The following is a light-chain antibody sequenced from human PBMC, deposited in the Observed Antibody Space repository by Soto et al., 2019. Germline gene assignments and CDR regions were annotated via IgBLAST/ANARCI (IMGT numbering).Light chain of an antibody. Sequence: DIQMTQSPSTLSASVGDRVTITCRASQTVSDSLAWYQQRPGKAPNLLIYKASTLESGVPSRFSGSGSGTEFTLTISSLQPDDLAPYYCQQYYTYSWTFGQGTKVEIK. CDR2: KAS. V-gene: IGKV1-5*03. CDR3: QQYYTYSWT. J-gene: IGKJ1*01. CDR1: QTVSDS.